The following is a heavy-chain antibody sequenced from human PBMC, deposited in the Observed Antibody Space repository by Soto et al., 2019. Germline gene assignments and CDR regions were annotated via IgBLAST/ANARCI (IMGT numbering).Heavy chain of an antibody. J-gene: IGHJ5*02. V-gene: IGHV4-39*01. CDR1: GGSISSSSYY. CDR2: IYSSGST. D-gene: IGHD5-18*01. CDR3: ACRGYGYEYDWFDP. Sequence: SETLSLTCTVSGGSISSSSYYWGWIRQPPGKGLEWIGSIYSSGSTYYNPSLKTRVTISEDTSKNQFSLKLSSVTAADTAVYFCACRGYGYEYDWFDPWGQGTLVTVSA.